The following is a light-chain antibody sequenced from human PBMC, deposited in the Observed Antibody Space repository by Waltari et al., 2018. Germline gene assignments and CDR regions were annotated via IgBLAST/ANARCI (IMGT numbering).Light chain of an antibody. CDR1: ALPTKY. V-gene: IGLV3-10*01. CDR2: EDI. Sequence: SNELTQPPSVSASPGQTARITSSGDALPTKYASWYQQKSGQAPVLVIYEDITRPSGIPERFSGSSSGTVATLTISGAQVEDEADYYCHSLNSVGNGYVFGTGTKFTVL. J-gene: IGLJ1*01. CDR3: HSLNSVGNGYV.